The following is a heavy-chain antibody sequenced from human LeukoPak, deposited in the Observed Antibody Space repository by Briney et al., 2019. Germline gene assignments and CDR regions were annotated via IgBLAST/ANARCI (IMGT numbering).Heavy chain of an antibody. J-gene: IGHJ5*02. D-gene: IGHD3-10*01. V-gene: IGHV4-61*02. CDR2: IYTSGST. Sequence: PSETLPLTCTVSGGSISSGSYYWSWIRQPAGKGLEWIGRIYTSGSTNYNPSLKSRVTISVDTSKNQFSLKLSSVTAADTAVYYCATYYGSGSPGGWFDPWGQGTLVTVSS. CDR3: ATYYGSGSPGGWFDP. CDR1: GGSISSGSYY.